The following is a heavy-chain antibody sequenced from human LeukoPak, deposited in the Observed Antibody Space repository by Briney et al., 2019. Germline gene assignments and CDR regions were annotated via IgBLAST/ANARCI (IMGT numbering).Heavy chain of an antibody. Sequence: ASVKVSCKASGYTFTGYYIHWVRQAPGQGLEWMGWINLNSGGTNYAQKFQGRVTMTRDTSISTAYMELSRLRSDDTAVYYCARERTIFGVGFDYWGQGTLVTVSS. CDR3: ARERTIFGVGFDY. CDR1: GYTFTGYY. CDR2: INLNSGGT. V-gene: IGHV1-2*02. D-gene: IGHD3-3*01. J-gene: IGHJ4*02.